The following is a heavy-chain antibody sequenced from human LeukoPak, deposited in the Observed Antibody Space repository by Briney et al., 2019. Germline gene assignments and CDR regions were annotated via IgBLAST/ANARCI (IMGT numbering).Heavy chain of an antibody. V-gene: IGHV4-61*02. CDR1: GGSISSGSYY. CDR2: IYTSGST. J-gene: IGHJ6*03. CDR3: AREIGTGYYYYYYMDV. Sequence: SETLSLTCTVSGGSISSGSYYWSWIRQPAGKGLEWIGRIYTSGSTNYNPSLKSRVTISVDTSKNQFSLKLSSVTAADTAVYYCAREIGTGYYYYYYMDVWGKGTTVTVSS. D-gene: IGHD1-14*01.